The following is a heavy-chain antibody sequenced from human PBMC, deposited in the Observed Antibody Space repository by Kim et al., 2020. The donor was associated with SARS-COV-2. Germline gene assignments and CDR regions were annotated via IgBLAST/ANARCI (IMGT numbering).Heavy chain of an antibody. Sequence: SETLSLTCTVSGGSISSYYWSWIRQPPGKGLEWIGYIYYSGSTNYNPSLKSRATISVDTSKNQFSLKLSSVTAADTAVYYCARTFGSGWFDPWGQGTLVTVSS. J-gene: IGHJ5*02. V-gene: IGHV4-59*01. CDR3: ARTFGSGWFDP. CDR1: GGSISSYY. CDR2: IYYSGST. D-gene: IGHD3-3*01.